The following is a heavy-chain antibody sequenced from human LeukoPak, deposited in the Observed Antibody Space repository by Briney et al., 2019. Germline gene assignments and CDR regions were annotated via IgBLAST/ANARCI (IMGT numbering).Heavy chain of an antibody. Sequence: ASVKVSCKASGYTFTSYDISWVRQATGQGLEWMGWMNPNSGNTGYAQKFQGRVTMTRHTSISTAYMELSSLRSEETAVYYCARDSPARGDPPPHWGQGTLVTVSA. CDR1: GYTFTSYD. D-gene: IGHD3-10*01. V-gene: IGHV1-8*01. CDR2: MNPNSGNT. CDR3: ARDSPARGDPPPH. J-gene: IGHJ1*01.